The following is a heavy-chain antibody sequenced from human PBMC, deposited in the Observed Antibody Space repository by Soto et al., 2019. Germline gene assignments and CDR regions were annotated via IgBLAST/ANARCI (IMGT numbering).Heavy chain of an antibody. D-gene: IGHD3-22*01. J-gene: IGHJ4*01. Sequence: GGSLRQSCAAAGFTFSKACINWVRQAPGKGLEWVGRIKSKTDGGTTDYAEPVKGRFAISRDDSNNMVYLQMNSLKIEDTAVYYCTTDSYSTIIIVRFDYWGHGTLVTVSS. V-gene: IGHV3-15*07. CDR2: IKSKTDGGTT. CDR3: TTDSYSTIIIVRFDY. CDR1: GFTFSKAC.